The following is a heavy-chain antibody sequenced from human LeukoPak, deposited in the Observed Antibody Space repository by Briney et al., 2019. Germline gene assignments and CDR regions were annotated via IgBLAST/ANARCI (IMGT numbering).Heavy chain of an antibody. J-gene: IGHJ3*02. CDR3: ALTYYRNAFDI. V-gene: IGHV1-2*02. CDR2: INPNNGGT. CDR1: GYTFSGYY. D-gene: IGHD1-14*01. Sequence: GSSVKVSCKASGYTFSGYYMHWVRQAPGQGLEWMGWINPNNGGTNYAQKFQGRVTMTRDTSITTAYMELSRLRSDDTAVYYCALTYYRNAFDIWGQGTMVTVSS.